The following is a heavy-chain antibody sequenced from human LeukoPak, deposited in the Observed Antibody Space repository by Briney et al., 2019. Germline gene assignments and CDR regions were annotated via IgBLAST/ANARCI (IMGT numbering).Heavy chain of an antibody. CDR3: ARGRIAARSRPATFDY. CDR2: INHSGST. Sequence: PSETLSLTCAVYGGSFSGYYWSWIRQPPGKGLEWIGEINHSGSTNYNPSLKSRATISVDTSKNQFSLKLSSVTAADTAVYYCARGRIAARSRPATFDYWGQGTLVTVSS. V-gene: IGHV4-34*01. J-gene: IGHJ4*02. D-gene: IGHD6-6*01. CDR1: GGSFSGYY.